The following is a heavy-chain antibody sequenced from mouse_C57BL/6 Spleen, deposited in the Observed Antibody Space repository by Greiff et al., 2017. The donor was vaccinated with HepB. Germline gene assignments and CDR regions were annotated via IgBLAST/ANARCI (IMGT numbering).Heavy chain of an antibody. CDR3: ARGTPNWDKNYFDY. V-gene: IGHV1-53*01. J-gene: IGHJ2*01. CDR1: GYTFTSYW. Sequence: QVQPQQPGTELVKPGASVKLSCKASGYTFTSYWMHWVKQRPGQGLEWIGNINPSNGGTNYNEKFKSKATLTVDKSSSTAYMQLSSLTSEDSAVYYCARGTPNWDKNYFDYWGQGTTLTVSS. CDR2: INPSNGGT. D-gene: IGHD4-1*01.